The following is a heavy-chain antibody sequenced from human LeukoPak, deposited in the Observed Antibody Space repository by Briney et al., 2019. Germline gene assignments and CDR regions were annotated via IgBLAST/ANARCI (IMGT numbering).Heavy chain of an antibody. D-gene: IGHD2-15*01. Sequence: GASVKVSCKASGYTFTGYYMHWVRQAPGQGLEWMGRINPNSGGTNYAQKFQARVTMHRDTSISTDSVELGRPSSDDTAHASVWRFGRQHNGFDPWGQGTLVTVSS. J-gene: IGHJ5*01. V-gene: IGHV1-2*06. CDR2: INPNSGGT. CDR3: WRFGRQHNGFDP. CDR1: GYTFTGYY.